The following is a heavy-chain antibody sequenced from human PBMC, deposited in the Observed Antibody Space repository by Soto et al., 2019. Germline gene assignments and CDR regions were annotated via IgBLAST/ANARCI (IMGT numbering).Heavy chain of an antibody. Sequence: PGGSLRLSCAASGFSFSVYSMNWVRQAPGKGLEWASYISGSSSTIYYADSVKGRFTISRDNAKNSLYLQLSSLRDEDTAIYYCARESSGYPDSWGQGTLVTVSS. CDR1: GFSFSVYS. J-gene: IGHJ4*02. CDR2: ISGSSSTI. V-gene: IGHV3-48*02. CDR3: ARESSGYPDS. D-gene: IGHD3-22*01.